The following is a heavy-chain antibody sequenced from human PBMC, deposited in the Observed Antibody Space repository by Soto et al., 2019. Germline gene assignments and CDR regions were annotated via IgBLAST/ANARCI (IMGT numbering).Heavy chain of an antibody. Sequence: SETLSLTCTVSGGSISSGGYYWSWIRQHPGKGLEWIGYIYYSGSTYYNPSLKSRVTISVDTSKNQFSLKLSSVTAADTAVYYCARDNSGTRDYYYYYGMDVWGQGTTVTVSS. CDR3: ARDNSGTRDYYYYYGMDV. V-gene: IGHV4-31*03. D-gene: IGHD1-7*01. CDR1: GGSISSGGYY. J-gene: IGHJ6*02. CDR2: IYYSGST.